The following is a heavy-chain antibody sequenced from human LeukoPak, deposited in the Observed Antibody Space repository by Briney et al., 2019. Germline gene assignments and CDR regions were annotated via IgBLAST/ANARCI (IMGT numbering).Heavy chain of an antibody. CDR3: ARSSPIVVVPADVNYYYYYMDV. CDR2: ISSSGSTI. Sequence: GGSLRLSCAASGFTFSSYEMNWVRQAPGKGLEWVSYISSSGSTIYYADSVKGRFTISRDNAKNSLYLQMNSLRAEDTAVYYCARSSPIVVVPADVNYYYYYMDVWGKGTTVTVSS. V-gene: IGHV3-48*03. CDR1: GFTFSSYE. D-gene: IGHD2-2*01. J-gene: IGHJ6*03.